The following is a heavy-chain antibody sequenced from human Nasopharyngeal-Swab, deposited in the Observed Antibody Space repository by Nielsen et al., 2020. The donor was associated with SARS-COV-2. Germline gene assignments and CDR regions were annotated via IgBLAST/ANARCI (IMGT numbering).Heavy chain of an antibody. Sequence: SLKISCAASGFTFGTYSMNWVRQAPGKGLEWVSSISSSSTYIYYADSVKGRFTISRDNAKNSLYLQMNSLRAEDTAVYYCAGAYGSGSYFAFDLWGQGTMVTVSS. CDR3: AGAYGSGSYFAFDL. CDR2: ISSSSTYI. D-gene: IGHD3-10*01. J-gene: IGHJ3*01. CDR1: GFTFGTYS. V-gene: IGHV3-21*01.